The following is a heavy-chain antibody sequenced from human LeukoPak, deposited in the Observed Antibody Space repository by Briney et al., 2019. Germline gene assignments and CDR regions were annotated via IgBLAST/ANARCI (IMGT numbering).Heavy chain of an antibody. CDR1: GGTFSSYA. CDR3: ASVAAAPPAESLYYYYGMDV. D-gene: IGHD6-13*01. CDR2: IIPILGIA. Sequence: GASVKVSCKASGGTFSSYAISWVRQAPGQGLEWMGRIIPILGIANYAQKFQGRVTITADKSTSTAYMELSSLRSEDTAVYYCASVAAAPPAESLYYYYGMDVWGQGTTATVSS. J-gene: IGHJ6*02. V-gene: IGHV1-69*04.